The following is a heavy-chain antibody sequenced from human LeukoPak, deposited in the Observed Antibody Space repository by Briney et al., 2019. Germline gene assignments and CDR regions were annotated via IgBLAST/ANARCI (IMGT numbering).Heavy chain of an antibody. Sequence: GGSLRLSCAAYGFTFNSYAMHWVRQAPGKGLEWVAVVSYDGTNKYYADSVKGRFTISRDNSKNTLDLQMNSLRPEDTAVYYCARVSLWFGELFSDDPFTDVWGQGTTVTVSS. CDR1: GFTFNSYA. CDR2: VSYDGTNK. V-gene: IGHV3-30*04. D-gene: IGHD3-10*01. CDR3: ARVSLWFGELFSDDPFTDV. J-gene: IGHJ6*02.